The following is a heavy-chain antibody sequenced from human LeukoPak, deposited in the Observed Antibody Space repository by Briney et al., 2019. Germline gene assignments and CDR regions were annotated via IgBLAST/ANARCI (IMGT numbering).Heavy chain of an antibody. CDR2: IYYSGST. Sequence: PSQTLSLTCTVSGASISRGGCYWSWIRQHPGKGLEWIGDIYYSGSTYYNPSLKSRVTISVDTSKKQFSLKLSSVTAADTAVYYCARKNSSGYYYAGNAFDVWGPGTMVTVSS. V-gene: IGHV4-31*03. CDR3: ARKNSSGYYYAGNAFDV. D-gene: IGHD3-22*01. J-gene: IGHJ3*01. CDR1: GASISRGGCY.